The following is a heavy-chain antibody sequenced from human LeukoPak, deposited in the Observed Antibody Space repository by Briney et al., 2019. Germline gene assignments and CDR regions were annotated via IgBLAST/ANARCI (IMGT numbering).Heavy chain of an antibody. CDR2: ISAYNGKT. CDR1: GYTFSSYG. Sequence: ASVKISCKASGYTFSSYGISCVRHTPVHRLERRGWISAYNGKTNYAQKLQGRVTMTTDTSTSTAYMELRSLRSDDTAVYYCASQSIAAAGDFDYWGQGTLVTVSS. J-gene: IGHJ4*02. CDR3: ASQSIAAAGDFDY. V-gene: IGHV1-18*01. D-gene: IGHD6-13*01.